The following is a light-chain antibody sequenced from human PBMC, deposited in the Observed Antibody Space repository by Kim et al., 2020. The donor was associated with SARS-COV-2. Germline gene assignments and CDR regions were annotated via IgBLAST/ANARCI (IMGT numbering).Light chain of an antibody. CDR1: SRNIARNY. CDR2: EDN. Sequence: GNTVTIACTRSSRNIARNYVQWYQPRPGSSATTVIYEDNQRPSGVPDRFSGSIDSSSNSASLTISGLKTEDEADYYCQSYDSSNQVFGGGTQLTVL. CDR3: QSYDSSNQV. V-gene: IGLV6-57*01. J-gene: IGLJ3*02.